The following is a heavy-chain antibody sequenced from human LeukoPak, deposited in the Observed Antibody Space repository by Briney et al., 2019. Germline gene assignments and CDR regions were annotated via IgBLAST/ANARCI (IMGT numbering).Heavy chain of an antibody. D-gene: IGHD6-19*01. J-gene: IGHJ4*02. CDR2: ISGFNGYT. CDR3: ARDQGYTSEWLVY. V-gene: IGHV1-18*01. Sequence: GASVKVSCKASDNTFSNYGISWVRQAPGQGLEWMGWISGFNGYTRYAQNLQGRVTMTTDPSTSTAYMELRSLISDDTAVYYCARDQGYTSEWLVYWGQGTLVTVSS. CDR1: DNTFSNYG.